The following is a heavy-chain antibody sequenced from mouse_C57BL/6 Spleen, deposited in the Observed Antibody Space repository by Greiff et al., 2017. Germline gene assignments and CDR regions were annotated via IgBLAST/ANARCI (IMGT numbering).Heavy chain of an antibody. J-gene: IGHJ1*03. CDR1: GYTFTSYW. CDR3: ARRLGTGYWYFDV. D-gene: IGHD4-1*01. V-gene: IGHV1-69*01. CDR2: IDPSDSYT. Sequence: QVQLQQSGAELVMPGASVKLSCKASGYTFTSYWMHWVKQRPGQGLEWIGEIDPSDSYTNYNQKFKGKSTLTVDKSSSTAYMQLSSLTSEDSAVYYCARRLGTGYWYFDVWGTGTTVTVSS.